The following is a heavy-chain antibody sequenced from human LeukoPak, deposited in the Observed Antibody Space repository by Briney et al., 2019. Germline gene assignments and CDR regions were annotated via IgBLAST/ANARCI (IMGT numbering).Heavy chain of an antibody. Sequence: ASVKVSCKASGYTFTGYYMHWVRQAPGQGLEWMGWINPNSGGINYAQKFQGRVTMTRDTSISTAYMELSRLRSDDTAVYYCATDPDCSSTSCYTDYWGQGTLVTVSS. CDR1: GYTFTGYY. J-gene: IGHJ4*02. V-gene: IGHV1-2*02. D-gene: IGHD2-2*02. CDR3: ATDPDCSSTSCYTDY. CDR2: INPNSGGI.